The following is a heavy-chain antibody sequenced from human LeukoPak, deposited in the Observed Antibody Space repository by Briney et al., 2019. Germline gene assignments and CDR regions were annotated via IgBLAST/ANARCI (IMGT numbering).Heavy chain of an antibody. Sequence: SETLSLTCTVSGGSISSYYWSWIRQPPGKGLEWIGYIYYSGSTNYNPSLKSRVTISVDTSKNQFSLKLSSVTAADTAVYYCARVQPYYDILTGYYNKGYYFDYWAREPWSPSPQ. CDR3: ARVQPYYDILTGYYNKGYYFDY. D-gene: IGHD3-9*01. CDR1: GGSISSYY. J-gene: IGHJ4*02. CDR2: IYYSGST. V-gene: IGHV4-59*08.